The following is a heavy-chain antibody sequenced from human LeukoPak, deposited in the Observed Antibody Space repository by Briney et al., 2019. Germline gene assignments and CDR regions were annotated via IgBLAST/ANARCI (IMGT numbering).Heavy chain of an antibody. D-gene: IGHD1-7*01. CDR2: INHSGST. Sequence: SETLSLTCTVSGGSIGSYYWSWIRQPPGKGLEWIGGINHSGSTNYNPSLKSRVTISVDTSKNQFSLKLSSVTAADTAVYYCARYSELVNYYYYYGMDVWGQGTTVTVSS. J-gene: IGHJ6*02. V-gene: IGHV4-34*01. CDR3: ARYSELVNYYYYYGMDV. CDR1: GGSIGSYY.